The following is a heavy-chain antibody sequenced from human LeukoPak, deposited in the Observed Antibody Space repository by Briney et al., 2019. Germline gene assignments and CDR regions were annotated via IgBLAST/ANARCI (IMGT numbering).Heavy chain of an antibody. CDR1: GFTFSSYA. J-gene: IGHJ6*03. Sequence: PWRSLRLSCAASGFTFSSYAMSWVRQAPGKGLEWVSAISGSGGSTYYADSVKGRFTISRDNSKNTLYLQMNSLRAEDTAVYYCAKNLVLRFLEWTYYYYMDVWGKGTTVTVSS. CDR2: ISGSGGST. D-gene: IGHD3-3*01. CDR3: AKNLVLRFLEWTYYYYMDV. V-gene: IGHV3-23*01.